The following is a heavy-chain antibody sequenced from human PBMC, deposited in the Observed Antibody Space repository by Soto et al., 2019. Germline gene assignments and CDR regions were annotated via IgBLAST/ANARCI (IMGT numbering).Heavy chain of an antibody. CDR3: ARSFGWYADDS. V-gene: IGHV4-4*02. D-gene: IGHD6-19*01. CDR2: MSHGGAT. Sequence: QVQLQESGPGLVKPSGTLSLKPSGTLSLTCDVSGVSIDSGYWWGWVRQPPGRDLEWLGDMSHGGATNSHPSLKSRVTVLLDKSKNEFSLGLSSVTAADTATYYCARSFGWYADDSWGKGILVTVSS. CDR1: GVSIDSGYW. J-gene: IGHJ4*02.